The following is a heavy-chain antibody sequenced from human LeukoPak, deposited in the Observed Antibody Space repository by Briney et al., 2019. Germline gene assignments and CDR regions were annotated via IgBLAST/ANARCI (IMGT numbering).Heavy chain of an antibody. CDR1: AFNFTAYW. Sequence: GSLRLSCASSAFNFTAYWMHWVRQDPRQGLLWVARINSDGTTTNYADSVKGRFTISRDNAKNTLFLQMNSLRAEDTAVYFCAVSNGGYGPWGQGALVTVSS. J-gene: IGHJ5*02. V-gene: IGHV3-74*01. D-gene: IGHD5-12*01. CDR2: INSDGTTT. CDR3: AVSNGGYGP.